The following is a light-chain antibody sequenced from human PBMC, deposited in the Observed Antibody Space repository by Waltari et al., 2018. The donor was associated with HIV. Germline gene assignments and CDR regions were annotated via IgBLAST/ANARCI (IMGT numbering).Light chain of an antibody. CDR3: SSYTSSSTPVV. Sequence: QSALTQPASVSGSPGQSITISCTGTSSDVGGYNYGSWYQQHPGKAPKLMIYEVSKRPSWVSNRFSGSKSGNTASLTISGLQAEDEADYYCSSYTSSSTPVVFGGGTKLTVL. V-gene: IGLV2-14*01. J-gene: IGLJ2*01. CDR1: SSDVGGYNY. CDR2: EVS.